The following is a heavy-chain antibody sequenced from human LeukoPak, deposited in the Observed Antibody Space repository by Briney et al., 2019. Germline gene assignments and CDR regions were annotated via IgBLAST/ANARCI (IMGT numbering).Heavy chain of an antibody. CDR1: GWSISSYY. Sequence: SETLSLTFTVSGWSISSYYRSWIRQPPGEGLEWIWDIYYSGSTNYNPSLKSRVTISVDTSKNQFSLKLSSVTAADMAVYYCARQDFNDYGDHNYYYYGMDVWGQGTTVTVSS. CDR3: ARQDFNDYGDHNYYYYGMDV. D-gene: IGHD4-17*01. J-gene: IGHJ6*02. V-gene: IGHV4-59*08. CDR2: IYYSGST.